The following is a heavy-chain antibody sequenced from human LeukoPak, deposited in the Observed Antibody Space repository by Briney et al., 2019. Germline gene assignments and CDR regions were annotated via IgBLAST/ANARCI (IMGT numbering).Heavy chain of an antibody. CDR3: ARSSNDILTGYYPYYFDY. D-gene: IGHD3-9*01. Sequence: VSVKVSCKASGYTFTGYYMHWVRQAPGQGLEWMGWINPNSGGTNYAQKFQGWVTMTRDTSISTAYMELSRLRSDDTAVYYCARSSNDILTGYYPYYFDYWGQGTLVTVSS. V-gene: IGHV1-2*04. CDR2: INPNSGGT. CDR1: GYTFTGYY. J-gene: IGHJ4*02.